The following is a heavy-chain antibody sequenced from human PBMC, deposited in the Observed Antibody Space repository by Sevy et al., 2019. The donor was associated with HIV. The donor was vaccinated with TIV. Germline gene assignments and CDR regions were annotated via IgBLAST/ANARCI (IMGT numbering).Heavy chain of an antibody. CDR2: ISGSGGST. J-gene: IGHJ4*02. Sequence: GGSLRLSCAASGFSFSSYAMSWVRQAPGKGLEWVSVISGSGGSTWYADSVKGRFTISRDNSKKTLYLQIKSLRVEDTAVYYWAEHPSGYGSWSYVDYWGQGTLVTVSS. V-gene: IGHV3-23*01. CDR1: GFSFSSYA. CDR3: AEHPSGYGSWSYVDY. D-gene: IGHD3-10*01.